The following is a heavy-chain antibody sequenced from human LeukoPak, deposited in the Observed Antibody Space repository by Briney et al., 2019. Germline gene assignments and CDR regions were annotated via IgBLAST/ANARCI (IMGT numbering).Heavy chain of an antibody. V-gene: IGHV3-30-3*01. J-gene: IGHJ6*02. D-gene: IGHD5-18*01. CDR3: ARSGGHGYSKDYYYYGMDV. CDR2: ISYDGSNK. CDR1: GFTFSSYA. Sequence: SGRSLRLSCAASGFTFSSYAMHWVRQAPGKGLEWVAVISYDGSNKYYADSVKGRFTISRDNSKNTLYLQMNSLRAEDTAVYYCARSGGHGYSKDYYYYGMDVWGQGTTVTVSS.